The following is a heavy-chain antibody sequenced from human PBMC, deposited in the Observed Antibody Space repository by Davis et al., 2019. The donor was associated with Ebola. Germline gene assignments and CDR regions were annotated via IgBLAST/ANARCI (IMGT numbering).Heavy chain of an antibody. Sequence: GGSLRLSCVDSGFSFDTHWMNWVRQAPGKGLEWVSSISSSSSYIYYADSVKGRFTISRDNAKNSLYLQMNSLRAEDTAVYYCARDLAILWFGELFRERYGMDVWGKGTTVTVSS. D-gene: IGHD3-10*01. CDR3: ARDLAILWFGELFRERYGMDV. CDR1: GFSFDTHW. V-gene: IGHV3-21*01. J-gene: IGHJ6*04. CDR2: ISSSSSYI.